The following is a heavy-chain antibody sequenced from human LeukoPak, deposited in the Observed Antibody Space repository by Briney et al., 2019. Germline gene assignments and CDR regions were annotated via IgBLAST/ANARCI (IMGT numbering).Heavy chain of an antibody. CDR2: IYTSGST. CDR3: AREADIAGSDY. V-gene: IGHV4-61*02. J-gene: IGHJ4*02. Sequence: SETLSLTCTVSGGSISSGSYYWSWIRQPAGKGLEWIGRIYTSGSTNYNPSLKSRVTISVDTSKNQFSLKLSSVTAADTAVYYCAREADIAGSDYWGQGTLVTVSS. D-gene: IGHD5-12*01. CDR1: GGSISSGSYY.